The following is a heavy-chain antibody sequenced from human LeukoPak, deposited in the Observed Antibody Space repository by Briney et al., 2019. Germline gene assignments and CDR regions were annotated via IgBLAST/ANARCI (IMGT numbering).Heavy chain of an antibody. CDR3: ARDSTYCSSTSCYKDFDY. Sequence: SETLSLTCTVSGYSISSGYYWGWIRQPPGKGLEWIGSIYYSGSTSYNPSLKSRVTISVDTSKNQFSLKLSSVTAADTAVYYCARDSTYCSSTSCYKDFDYWGQGTLVTVSS. CDR2: IYYSGST. V-gene: IGHV4-38-2*02. D-gene: IGHD2-2*02. J-gene: IGHJ4*02. CDR1: GYSISSGYY.